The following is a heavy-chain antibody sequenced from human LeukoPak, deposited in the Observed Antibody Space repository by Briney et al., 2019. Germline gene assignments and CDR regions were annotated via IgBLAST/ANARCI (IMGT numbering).Heavy chain of an antibody. CDR2: ISGSGGST. CDR1: GFTFSSYA. CDR3: ASLADYGGNSFDY. D-gene: IGHD4-23*01. V-gene: IGHV3-23*01. J-gene: IGHJ4*02. Sequence: GGSLRLSYAASGFTFSSYAMSWVRQAPGKGLEWVSAISGSGGSTYYADSVKGRFTISRDNSKNTLYLQMNSLRAEDTAVYYCASLADYGGNSFDYWGQGTLVTVSS.